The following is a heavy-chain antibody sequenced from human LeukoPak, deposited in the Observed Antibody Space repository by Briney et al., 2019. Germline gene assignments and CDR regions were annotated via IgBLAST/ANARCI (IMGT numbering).Heavy chain of an antibody. V-gene: IGHV3-15*01. CDR2: IKSKSDGGTT. Sequence: PGGSLRLXCAASGLTFNNAWMRWARQAPGKGLEWVGRIKSKSDGGTTDYAAPVKGRFTISRDDSKNTLYLQMNGLKTEDTAVYYCTGLHGYLFECWGQGTLVTVSS. CDR3: TGLHGYLFEC. D-gene: IGHD5-24*01. J-gene: IGHJ4*02. CDR1: GLTFNNAW.